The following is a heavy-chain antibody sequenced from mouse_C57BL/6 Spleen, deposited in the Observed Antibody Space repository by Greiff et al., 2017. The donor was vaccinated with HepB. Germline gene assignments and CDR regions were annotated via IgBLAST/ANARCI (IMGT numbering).Heavy chain of an antibody. V-gene: IGHV1-69*01. CDR3: ARRDYDRDY. D-gene: IGHD2-4*01. Sequence: VKLQQPGAELVMPGASVKLSCKASGYTFTSYWMHWVKQRPGQGLEWIGEIDPSDSYTNYNQKFKGKSTLTVDKSSSTAYMQLSSLTSEDSAVYYCARRDYDRDYWGQGTTLTVSS. CDR1: GYTFTSYW. CDR2: IDPSDSYT. J-gene: IGHJ2*01.